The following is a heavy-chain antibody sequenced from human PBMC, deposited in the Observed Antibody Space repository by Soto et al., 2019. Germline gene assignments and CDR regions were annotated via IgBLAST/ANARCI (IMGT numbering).Heavy chain of an antibody. CDR3: VRGGNVAGAFDI. Sequence: QVQLVESGGGVVQPGRSLRLSCAASGFTFSHYGMHWVRQAPGKGLEWVAVIWDDGIKKFYPDSVRGRFTISRDNSENTLFLQMNRLTAEDTAIYSCVRGGNVAGAFDIWGQGTTVTVSS. V-gene: IGHV3-33*01. J-gene: IGHJ3*02. D-gene: IGHD3-16*01. CDR2: IWDDGIKK. CDR1: GFTFSHYG.